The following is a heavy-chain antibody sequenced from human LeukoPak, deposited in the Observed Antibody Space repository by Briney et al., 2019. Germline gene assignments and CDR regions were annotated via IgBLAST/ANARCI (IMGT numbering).Heavy chain of an antibody. D-gene: IGHD4/OR15-4a*01. CDR3: VRIPNGANFPNWFDP. CDR1: GFPFSGYW. J-gene: IGHJ5*02. CDR2: INQDGTNQ. V-gene: IGHV3-7*01. Sequence: GGSLRLSCVASGFPFSGYWMDWVRQAPGKGMEWVANINQDGTNQYYAASVKGRFSISRDNAKNSLYLQMNSLRAEDTAIYYCVRIPNGANFPNWFDPWGQGTLVTVSS.